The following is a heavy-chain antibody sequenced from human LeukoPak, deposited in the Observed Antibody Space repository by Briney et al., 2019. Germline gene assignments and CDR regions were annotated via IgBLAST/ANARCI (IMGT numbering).Heavy chain of an antibody. Sequence: GGSLRLSCAASGFTFPNAWMSWLRQAPGKGLEWVGHIKSRTDGGTTDYAAPVKGRFTISRDDTENTLYLQMNSLKTEDTAVYYCATPGRIPEAANWFDPWGQGTLVTVSS. CDR1: GFTFPNAW. CDR3: ATPGRIPEAANWFDP. CDR2: IKSRTDGGTT. D-gene: IGHD6-13*01. J-gene: IGHJ5*02. V-gene: IGHV3-15*01.